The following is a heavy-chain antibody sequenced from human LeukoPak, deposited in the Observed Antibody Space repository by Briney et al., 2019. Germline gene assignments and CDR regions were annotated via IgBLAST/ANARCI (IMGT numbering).Heavy chain of an antibody. Sequence: GRSLRLSFAASGFTFSSYGMHSVRQAPGKGLEWVAVISYDGSNKYYADSVKGRFNISRDNSKNTLYLQMNSLRAEDTAVYYCVKDAVAGFYYFDYWGQGTLVSVSS. D-gene: IGHD6-19*01. CDR1: GFTFSSYG. V-gene: IGHV3-30*18. J-gene: IGHJ4*02. CDR2: ISYDGSNK. CDR3: VKDAVAGFYYFDY.